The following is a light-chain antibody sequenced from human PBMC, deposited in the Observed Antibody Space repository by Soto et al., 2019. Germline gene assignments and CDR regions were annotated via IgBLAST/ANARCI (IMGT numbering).Light chain of an antibody. CDR1: SSNIGNNY. CDR3: ATWDDSLSGEV. CDR2: RNN. V-gene: IGLV1-47*01. J-gene: IGLJ1*01. Sequence: QSVLTQPPSASGTPGQRVTISCSGSSSNIGNNYVYWYHQLPGTAPKLLIYRNNQRPSGVPDRFSGSKSGTSASLAISGLRSEAEDDYYCATWDDSLSGEVFGTGTKLTVL.